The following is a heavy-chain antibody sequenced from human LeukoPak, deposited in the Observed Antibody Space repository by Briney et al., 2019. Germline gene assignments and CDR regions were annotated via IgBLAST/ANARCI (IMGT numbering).Heavy chain of an antibody. D-gene: IGHD4-11*01. CDR2: INTNTGNP. J-gene: IGHJ2*01. CDR3: ARTYSNYALGYFDL. V-gene: IGHV7-4-1*02. CDR1: GYTFTSYA. Sequence: RASVKVSCKASGYTFTSYAMNWVRQAPGQGLEWMGWINTNTGNPTYAQGFTGRFVFSLDTSVSTAYLQISSLKAEDTAVYYCARTYSNYALGYFDLWGRGTLVTVSS.